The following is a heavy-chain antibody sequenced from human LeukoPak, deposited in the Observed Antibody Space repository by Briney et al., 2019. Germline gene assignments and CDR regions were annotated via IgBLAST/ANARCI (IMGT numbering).Heavy chain of an antibody. Sequence: GGSLRLSCAASGFIFSSYWMTWVRQAPGKGLEWMANIHQDGVEKYYVDSVQGRFTVSRDNARESLYLQINSLRAVDTAVYYCARVAGAVGTFRIDYWGLGTLVTVSS. CDR2: IHQDGVEK. V-gene: IGHV3-7*01. CDR1: GFIFSSYW. D-gene: IGHD2/OR15-2a*01. J-gene: IGHJ4*02. CDR3: ARVAGAVGTFRIDY.